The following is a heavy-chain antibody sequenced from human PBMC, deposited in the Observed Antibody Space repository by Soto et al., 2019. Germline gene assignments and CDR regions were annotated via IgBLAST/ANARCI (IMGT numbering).Heavy chain of an antibody. CDR3: AGSFDRGYSYGSPFDY. CDR1: GGTFSSYA. V-gene: IGHV1-69*13. Sequence: ASVKVSCKASGGTFSSYAISWVRQAPGQGLEWMGGIIPIFGTANYAQKFQGRVTITADESTSTAYMELSSLRSEDTAVYYCAGSFDRGYSYGSPFDYWGQGTLVTVSS. J-gene: IGHJ4*02. CDR2: IIPIFGTA. D-gene: IGHD5-18*01.